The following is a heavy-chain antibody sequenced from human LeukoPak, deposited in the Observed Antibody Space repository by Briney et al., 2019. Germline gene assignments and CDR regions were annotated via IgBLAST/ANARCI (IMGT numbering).Heavy chain of an antibody. CDR3: VKASSSSWSSFDY. J-gene: IGHJ4*02. CDR1: ESTFITYA. Sequence: GGSLRLSCAASESTFITYAMDWVRQAPGKGLEWVATISGSGRSTYYADSVKGRFTISRDNSKHTLFLQMASLRAEDTAVYYCVKASSSSWSSFDYWGQGTLVTVSS. V-gene: IGHV3-23*01. D-gene: IGHD6-13*01. CDR2: ISGSGRST.